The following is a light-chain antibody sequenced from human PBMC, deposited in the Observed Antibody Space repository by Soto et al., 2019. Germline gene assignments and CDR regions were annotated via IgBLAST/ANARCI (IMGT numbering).Light chain of an antibody. V-gene: IGKV3-15*01. CDR2: GAS. CDR3: QQYNEWPET. Sequence: EIVMTQSPATLSVSPAERATLSCRASHSVHSWLAWYQQKPGQAPRLLIHGASTMATGIPGRFSGSGSGTEFTLIISSLQSEDFAVYYCQQYNEWPETFGHGTKVDI. J-gene: IGKJ1*01. CDR1: HSVHSW.